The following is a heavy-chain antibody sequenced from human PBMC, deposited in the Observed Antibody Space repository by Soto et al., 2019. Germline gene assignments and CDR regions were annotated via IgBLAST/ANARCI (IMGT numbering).Heavy chain of an antibody. D-gene: IGHD6-19*01. CDR1: GLIFSDYH. J-gene: IGHJ6*02. CDR2: IRRKANSYTT. CDR3: AMLGGWSGGSSGMDV. V-gene: IGHV3-72*01. Sequence: EVQLVESGGGLVQPGGSLRLSCAASGLIFSDYHMDWVRQAPGKGLEWVGRIRRKANSYTTEYAASVKGRFTISRDDSRNSPYLPMNSLKSEDTAVYYCAMLGGWSGGSSGMDVWGQGTTVTVSS.